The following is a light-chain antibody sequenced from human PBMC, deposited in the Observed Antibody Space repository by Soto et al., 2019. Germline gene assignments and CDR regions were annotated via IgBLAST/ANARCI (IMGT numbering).Light chain of an antibody. Sequence: QSALTQPASVSGSPGQSITISCTGTSSDVGSYNLVSWYQQHPGKAPKLMIYEVSKRPSGVSNRFSGSKSGNTASLTISGLQAEDEADYYCCSYAGSSLYVFGTGTKVTV. V-gene: IGLV2-23*02. CDR3: CSYAGSSLYV. CDR1: SSDVGSYNL. CDR2: EVS. J-gene: IGLJ1*01.